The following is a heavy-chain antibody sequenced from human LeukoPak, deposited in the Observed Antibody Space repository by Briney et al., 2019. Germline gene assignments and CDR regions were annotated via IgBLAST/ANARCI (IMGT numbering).Heavy chain of an antibody. J-gene: IGHJ4*02. D-gene: IGHD1-26*01. CDR1: GYTFTSYY. V-gene: IGHV1-46*01. CDR2: INPSGGTT. Sequence: ASVKVSCKASGYTFTSYYMHWARQAPGQGLEWTGIINPSGGTTSYAQKFQGRVTMTRDTSTSTVYMELSSLRSEDTAVYYCARAYTGSSPWDYWGQGTLVTVSS. CDR3: ARAYTGSSPWDY.